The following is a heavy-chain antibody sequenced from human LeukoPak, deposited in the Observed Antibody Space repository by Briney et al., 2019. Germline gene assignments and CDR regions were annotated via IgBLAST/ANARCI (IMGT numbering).Heavy chain of an antibody. CDR3: ARPREKLRFLEWEAFDI. V-gene: IGHV3-23*01. CDR2: ISGSGGST. CDR1: GFTFSSYA. J-gene: IGHJ3*02. D-gene: IGHD3-3*01. Sequence: GGSLRLSCAASGFTFSSYAMSWVRQAPGKGLEWVSAISGSGGSTYYADSVKGRFTISRDNAKNSLYLQMNSLRAEDTAVYYCARPREKLRFLEWEAFDIWGQGTMVTVSS.